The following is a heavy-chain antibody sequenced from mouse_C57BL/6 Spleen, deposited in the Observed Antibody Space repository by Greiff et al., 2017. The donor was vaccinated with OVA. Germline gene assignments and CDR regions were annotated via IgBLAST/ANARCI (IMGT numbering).Heavy chain of an antibody. V-gene: IGHV1-50*01. CDR3: ARHYDGYYGYFDY. CDR1: GYTFTSYW. Sequence: QVQLQQSGAELVKPGASVKLSCKASGYTFTSYWMQWVKQRPGQGLEWIGEIDPSDSYTNYNQKFKGKATLTVDTSSSTAYMQLSSLTSEDSAVYYCARHYDGYYGYFDYWGQGTTLTVSS. D-gene: IGHD2-3*01. CDR2: IDPSDSYT. J-gene: IGHJ2*01.